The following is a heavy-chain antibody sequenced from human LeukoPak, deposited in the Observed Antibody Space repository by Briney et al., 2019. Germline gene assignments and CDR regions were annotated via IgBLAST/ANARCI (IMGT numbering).Heavy chain of an antibody. Sequence: PGGTLRLSCAASGFTFSSYGMHWVRQAPGKGLEWVAVISYDGSNKYYADSVKGRFTISRDNSKNTLYLQMNSLRAEDTAVYYCARALKDLRRRIGGTTTFEYYYYMDVWGKGTTVIISS. V-gene: IGHV3-30*03. D-gene: IGHD1-26*01. CDR1: GFTFSSYG. CDR2: ISYDGSNK. CDR3: ARALKDLRRRIGGTTTFEYYYYMDV. J-gene: IGHJ6*03.